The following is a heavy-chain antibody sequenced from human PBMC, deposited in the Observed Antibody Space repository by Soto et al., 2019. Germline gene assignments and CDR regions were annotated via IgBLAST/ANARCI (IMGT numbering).Heavy chain of an antibody. CDR1: GYTITNYG. CDR3: ARDGFNIYDYDSRGARWVYP. D-gene: IGHD3-22*01. Sequence: ASVKATCKDSGYTITNYGIHWGRPAPGQEHEWMGWISAYNGNTKYTQKLQGRVTVTTDTSTSTAYMELRSLISDDTSVDYFARDGFNIYDYDSRGARWVYPWG. V-gene: IGHV1-18*04. J-gene: IGHJ5*02. CDR2: ISAYNGNT.